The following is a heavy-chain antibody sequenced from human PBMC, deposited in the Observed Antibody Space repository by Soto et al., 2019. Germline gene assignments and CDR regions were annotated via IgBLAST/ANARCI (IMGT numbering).Heavy chain of an antibody. D-gene: IGHD4-17*01. Sequence: GGSLRLSCAASGFTVSSNYMSWVRQAPGKGLEWVSVIYSGGSTYYADSVKGRFTISRDNSKNTLYLQMNSLRAEDTAVYYCARAPALRLYYYYYYGMDVWGQGTTVTVSS. J-gene: IGHJ6*02. CDR3: ARAPALRLYYYYYYGMDV. V-gene: IGHV3-66*01. CDR2: IYSGGST. CDR1: GFTVSSNY.